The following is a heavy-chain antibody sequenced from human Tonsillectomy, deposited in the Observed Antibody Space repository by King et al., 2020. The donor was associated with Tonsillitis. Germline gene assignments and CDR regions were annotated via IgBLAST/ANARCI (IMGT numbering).Heavy chain of an antibody. CDR3: VKDRWCSSTSCHDAFDI. V-gene: IGHV3-64*05. CDR1: GFTFNSYA. D-gene: IGHD2-2*01. CDR2: ISSNGDRT. J-gene: IGHJ3*02. Sequence: VQLVESGGGLVQPGGSLRLSCSASGFTFNSYAMHWVRQVPGKGLEYVSAISSNGDRTSYADSVKGRFTISRDNSKNTLYVQRSSLRAEDTAVYYGVKDRWCSSTSCHDAFDIWGQGTVVTVSS.